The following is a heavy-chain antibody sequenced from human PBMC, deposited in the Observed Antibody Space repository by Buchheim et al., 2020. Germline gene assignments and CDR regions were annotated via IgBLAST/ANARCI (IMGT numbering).Heavy chain of an antibody. CDR3: ARSGAGENVWFDP. D-gene: IGHD1-1*01. CDR2: MNPNSGDA. CDR1: GYTFTSYD. V-gene: IGHV1-8*01. J-gene: IGHJ5*02. Sequence: QVQLVQSGAEVKKPGASVKVSCKASGYTFTSYDINWVRQATGQGLEWMGWMNPNSGDAGYVQNFQGIVSMTRDTSISTDYMELSSLRSEDTAVYYCARSGAGENVWFDPWGQGTL.